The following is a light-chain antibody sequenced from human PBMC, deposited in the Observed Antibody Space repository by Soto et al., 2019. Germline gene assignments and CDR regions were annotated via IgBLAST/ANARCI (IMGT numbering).Light chain of an antibody. J-gene: IGKJ5*01. CDR3: MQGTHWPPNIT. CDR1: QSLVYSDGNTY. CDR2: KVS. Sequence: DVVMTQSPLSLPVTLGQPASISCRSSQSLVYSDGNTYLNWFQQRPGQSPRRLIYKVSNRDSGVPDRFSGSGSGTDFTLKISRVEAEDVGVYYCMQGTHWPPNITLGQGTRLEIK. V-gene: IGKV2-30*01.